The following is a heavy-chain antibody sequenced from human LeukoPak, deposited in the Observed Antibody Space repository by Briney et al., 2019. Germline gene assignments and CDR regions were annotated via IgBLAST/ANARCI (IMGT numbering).Heavy chain of an antibody. CDR3: ARYGVSSSTSYIDF. CDR2: ITSDSAYI. D-gene: IGHD2-2*01. J-gene: IGHJ4*02. V-gene: IGHV3-21*01. CDR1: GFSFSTYA. Sequence: GGPLRLSCAASGFSFSTYAMNWVRQAPGEGLKWVSCITSDSAYINYADSVKGRFTISRDNAKNSLYLQMNSLRAEDTAVYYCARYGVSSSTSYIDFWGQGTLVTVSS.